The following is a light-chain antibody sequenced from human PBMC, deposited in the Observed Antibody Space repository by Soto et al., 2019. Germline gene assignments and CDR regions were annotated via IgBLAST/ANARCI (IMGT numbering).Light chain of an antibody. V-gene: IGLV2-14*01. Sequence: QSALTQPASVSGSSGRSITISCTGTSSDVGGYNYVSWYQQHPGKAPKLMIYEVSNRPSGVSNRFSGSKSGNTASLTISGLQAEDEPDYYCSSYTSSSPYVFGTGTKLTVL. J-gene: IGLJ1*01. CDR3: SSYTSSSPYV. CDR1: SSDVGGYNY. CDR2: EVS.